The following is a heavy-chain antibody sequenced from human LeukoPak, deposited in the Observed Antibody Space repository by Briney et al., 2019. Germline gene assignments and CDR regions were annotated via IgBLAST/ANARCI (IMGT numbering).Heavy chain of an antibody. J-gene: IGHJ4*02. V-gene: IGHV2-70*11. CDR1: GFSLSTIGMC. D-gene: IGHD1-26*01. CDR3: ARGVGATEASRSYFDY. CDR2: IDSDGDK. Sequence: ESGPTLVNPTQTLTLTCTFSGFSLSTIGMCVSWIRQPQAKALEWLARIDSDGDKSYITSLKTRLTISKDTSKNQVVLTMTNMDPVDTATYYCARGVGATEASRSYFDYWGQGTLVTVSS.